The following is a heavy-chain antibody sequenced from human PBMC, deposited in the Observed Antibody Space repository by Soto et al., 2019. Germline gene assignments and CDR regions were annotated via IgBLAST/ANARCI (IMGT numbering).Heavy chain of an antibody. D-gene: IGHD6-13*01. CDR1: GGSISSSSYY. Sequence: PSETLCLTCTVAGGSISSSSYYWGWIRQPPGKGLEWIGSIYYSGSTYYNPSLKSRVTISVDTSKNQFSLKLSSVTAAVSAGYYCARRFCKIAAAGIYYYYFTDVWGNGSTVTGS. CDR2: IYYSGST. V-gene: IGHV4-39*01. CDR3: ARRFCKIAAAGIYYYYFTDV. J-gene: IGHJ6*03.